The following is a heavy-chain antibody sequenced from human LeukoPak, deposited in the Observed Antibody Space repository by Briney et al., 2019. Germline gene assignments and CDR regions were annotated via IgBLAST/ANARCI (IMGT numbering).Heavy chain of an antibody. J-gene: IGHJ5*02. D-gene: IGHD2-15*01. V-gene: IGHV1-2*02. CDR3: ASGYCSGGSCYPRFDP. CDR1: GYTFTDYY. CDR2: INPNSGGT. Sequence: ASVKVSCKASGYTFTDYYIHWVRQAPGQGLEWMGWINPNSGGTNYAQKFQGRVTMSRDTSISTAYMELNRLRSDDTAVYYCASGYCSGGSCYPRFDPWGQGTLVTVSS.